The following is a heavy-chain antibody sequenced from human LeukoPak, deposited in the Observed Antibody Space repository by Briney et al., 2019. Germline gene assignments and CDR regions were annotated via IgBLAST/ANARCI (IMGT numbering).Heavy chain of an antibody. J-gene: IGHJ4*02. CDR3: ARDRGGRSSGWSRGDYFDY. CDR2: IDHSGNT. CDR1: GGSFSDYY. D-gene: IGHD6-19*01. Sequence: SETLSLTCAVYGGSFSDYYWTWIRQPPGKGLEWVGEIDHSGNTNYNPSLRSRVTISVDTSKNQFSLKLSSVTAADTAVYYCARDRGGRSSGWSRGDYFDYWGQGTLVTVSS. V-gene: IGHV4-34*01.